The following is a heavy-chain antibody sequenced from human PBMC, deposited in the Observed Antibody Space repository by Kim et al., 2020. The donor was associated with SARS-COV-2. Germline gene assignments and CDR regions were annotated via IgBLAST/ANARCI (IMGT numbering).Heavy chain of an antibody. D-gene: IGHD3-16*01. CDR3: VKEKGAVMGDY. J-gene: IGHJ4*02. CDR2: T. Sequence: TYYADSGKGRVAHSRDESKNMVFLQRNSLRAEDTAIYYCVKEKGAVMGDYWGQGTLVTVSS. V-gene: IGHV3-23*01.